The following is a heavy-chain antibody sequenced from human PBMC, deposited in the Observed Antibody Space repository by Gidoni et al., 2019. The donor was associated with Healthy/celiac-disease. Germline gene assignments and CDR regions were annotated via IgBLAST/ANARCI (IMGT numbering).Heavy chain of an antibody. CDR3: ARGQLRRSYYYYYMDV. Sequence: GEINHSGSTNYNPSLKSRVTISVDTSKNQFSLKLSSVTAADTAVYYCARGQLRRSYYYYYMDVWGKGTTVTVSS. D-gene: IGHD2-2*01. CDR2: INHSGST. V-gene: IGHV4-34*01. J-gene: IGHJ6*03.